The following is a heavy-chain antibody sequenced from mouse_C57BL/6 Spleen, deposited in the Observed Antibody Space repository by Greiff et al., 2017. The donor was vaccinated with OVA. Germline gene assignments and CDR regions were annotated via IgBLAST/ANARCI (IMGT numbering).Heavy chain of an antibody. V-gene: IGHV1-50*01. Sequence: QVQLQQPGAELVKPGASVKLSCKASGYTFTSYWMQWVKQRPGQGLEWIGEIDPSDSYTNYNQKLKGKATLTVDTSSSTAYMQISSLTSEDSAVYYGARRGGLREDYWGQGTTLTVSS. CDR1: GYTFTSYW. CDR3: ARRGGLREDY. J-gene: IGHJ2*01. CDR2: IDPSDSYT. D-gene: IGHD2-2*01.